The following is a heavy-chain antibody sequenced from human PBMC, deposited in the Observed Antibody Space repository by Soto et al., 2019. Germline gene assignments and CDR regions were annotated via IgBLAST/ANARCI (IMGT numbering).Heavy chain of an antibody. Sequence: QVQLVESGGGVVKPAGSLRLSCAASGFTFSDYFMSWIRQAPGKGLEWVSYITSRSTTIYYADSVKGRFTISRDNAENSLYLQMNSLSDEDTAVYYCARVRSGGDFDYWGQGTLVTVSS. V-gene: IGHV3-11*04. D-gene: IGHD3-3*01. CDR2: ITSRSTTI. J-gene: IGHJ4*02. CDR3: ARVRSGGDFDY. CDR1: GFTFSDYF.